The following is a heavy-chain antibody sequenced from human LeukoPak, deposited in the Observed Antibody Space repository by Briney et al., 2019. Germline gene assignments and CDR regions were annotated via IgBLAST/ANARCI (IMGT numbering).Heavy chain of an antibody. CDR3: AKALIVGATRGGFDY. CDR1: GFTFSSYA. J-gene: IGHJ4*02. V-gene: IGHV3-23*01. CDR2: ISGSGDST. Sequence: GRSLRLSCAASGFTFSSYAMSWVRQAPGKGLEWVSGISGSGDSTYYADSVKGRFTTSRDNSKNTLYLQMNSLRAEDAAVYYCAKALIVGATRGGFDYWGQGTLVTVSS. D-gene: IGHD1-26*01.